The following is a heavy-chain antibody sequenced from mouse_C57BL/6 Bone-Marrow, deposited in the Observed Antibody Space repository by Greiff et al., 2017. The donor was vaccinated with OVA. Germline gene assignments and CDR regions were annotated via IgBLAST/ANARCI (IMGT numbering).Heavy chain of an antibody. CDR1: GYTFTSYW. Sequence: VQLQQPGAELVRPGTSVKLSCKASGYTFTSYWMHWVKQRPGQGLEWIGVIDPSDSYTNYNQKFKGKATLTVDTSSSTAYMQLSSLTSEDSAVYYCARLPFYYGNYEDYWGQGTTLTVSS. CDR2: IDPSDSYT. V-gene: IGHV1-59*01. D-gene: IGHD2-1*01. CDR3: ARLPFYYGNYEDY. J-gene: IGHJ2*01.